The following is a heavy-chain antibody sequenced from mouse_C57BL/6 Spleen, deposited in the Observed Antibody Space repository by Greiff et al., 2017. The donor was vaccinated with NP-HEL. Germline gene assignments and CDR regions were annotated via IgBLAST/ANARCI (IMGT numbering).Heavy chain of an antibody. V-gene: IGHV3-6*01. D-gene: IGHD2-1*01. Sequence: DVKLQESGPGLVKPSQSLSLTCSVPGYSIPSGYYWNWLRQFPGNKLEWMGYISYDGSNNYNPSLKNRISITRDTSKNQFFLKLNSVTTEDTATYYCASYGKGFDYWGQGTTLTVSS. CDR2: ISYDGSN. CDR3: ASYGKGFDY. J-gene: IGHJ2*01. CDR1: GYSIPSGYY.